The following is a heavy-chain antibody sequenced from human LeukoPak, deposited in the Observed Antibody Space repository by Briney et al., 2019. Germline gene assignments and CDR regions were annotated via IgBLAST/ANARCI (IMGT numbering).Heavy chain of an antibody. Sequence: SETLSLTCAASGGSISSSNWWSWVRQPPGKGLEWIGEIYHSGSTNYNPSLKSRVTISEDMTKKQLSLNLTSVTAADTAVYYCARGIGSDYGAFDYWGQGILVTVSS. V-gene: IGHV4-4*02. J-gene: IGHJ4*02. CDR1: GGSISSSNW. CDR3: ARGIGSDYGAFDY. CDR2: IYHSGST. D-gene: IGHD4-17*01.